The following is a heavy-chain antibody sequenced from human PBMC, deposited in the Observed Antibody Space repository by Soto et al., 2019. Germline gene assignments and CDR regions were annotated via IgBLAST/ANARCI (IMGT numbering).Heavy chain of an antibody. CDR1: GFTFSNAW. CDR3: TTDRISGYLDYCCSMDV. Sequence: EVQLVESGGGLVKPGGSLRLFCAASGFTFSNAWMNWVRQAPGKGQEWVGSIKSKTDGGTTDYAAPVKGIFTISRDDSKSTLYLQMNSLKTEHTAVYYGTTDRISGYLDYCCSMDVWGQGSTVTVSS. CDR2: IKSKTDGGTT. J-gene: IGHJ6*02. D-gene: IGHD5-12*01. V-gene: IGHV3-15*07.